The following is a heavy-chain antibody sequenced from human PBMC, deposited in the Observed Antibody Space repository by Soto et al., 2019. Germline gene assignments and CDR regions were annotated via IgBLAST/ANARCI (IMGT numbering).Heavy chain of an antibody. CDR2: IYYSGST. CDR1: GGSISSYY. CDR3: ARDYISGLANYYYYYGMDV. Sequence: KSSETLSLTCTVSGGSISSYYWSWIRQPPGKGLEWIGYIYYSGSTNYNPSLKSRVTISVDTSKNQFSLKLSSVTAADTAVYYCARDYISGLANYYYYYGMDVWGQGTTVTVSS. J-gene: IGHJ6*02. V-gene: IGHV4-59*01. D-gene: IGHD3-3*02.